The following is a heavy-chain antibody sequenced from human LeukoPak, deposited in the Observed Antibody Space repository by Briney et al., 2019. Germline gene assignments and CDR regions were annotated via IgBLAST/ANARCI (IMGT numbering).Heavy chain of an antibody. CDR2: IIPIFGTA. J-gene: IGHJ4*02. Sequence: GASVKVSCKASGGTFSSYAISWVRQAPGQGLEWMGGIIPIFGTANYAQKFQGRVTITADESTSTAYMELSSLRSEDTAVYYCARDRINDILTGYYAYYFDYWGQGTLVTVSS. CDR3: ARDRINDILTGYYAYYFDY. V-gene: IGHV1-69*01. D-gene: IGHD3-9*01. CDR1: GGTFSSYA.